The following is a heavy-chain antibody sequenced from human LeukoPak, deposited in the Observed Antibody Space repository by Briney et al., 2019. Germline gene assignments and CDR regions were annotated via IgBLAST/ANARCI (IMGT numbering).Heavy chain of an antibody. J-gene: IGHJ4*02. V-gene: IGHV1-2*02. CDR1: GYTFTGYY. CDR3: AEGLNYYDSSGPTPYYFDY. Sequence: ASVKVSCKASGYTFTGYYMHWVRQAPGQGLEWMGWINPNSGGTNYAQKFQGRVTMTRDTSISTAYMELSRLRSDDTAVYYCAEGLNYYDSSGPTPYYFDYWGQGTLVTVSS. D-gene: IGHD3-22*01. CDR2: INPNSGGT.